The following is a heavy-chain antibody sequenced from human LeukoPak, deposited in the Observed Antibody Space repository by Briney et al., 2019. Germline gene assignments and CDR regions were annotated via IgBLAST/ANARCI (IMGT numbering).Heavy chain of an antibody. D-gene: IGHD3-3*01. J-gene: IGHJ4*02. Sequence: GASVKVSCKASGYTFTGYYMHWMRQAPGQGLEWMGWINPNSGGTNYAQKFQGRVTMTRDTSISTAYMELGRLRSDDTAVYYCARDLFGYDFWSGYSGYFDYWGQGTLVTVSS. V-gene: IGHV1-2*02. CDR2: INPNSGGT. CDR1: GYTFTGYY. CDR3: ARDLFGYDFWSGYSGYFDY.